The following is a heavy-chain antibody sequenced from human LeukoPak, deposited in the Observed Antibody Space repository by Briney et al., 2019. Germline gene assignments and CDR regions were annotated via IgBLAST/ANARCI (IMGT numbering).Heavy chain of an antibody. CDR1: GFTFSDYY. CDR3: ARGPSYASP. J-gene: IGHJ5*02. Sequence: PGGSLRLSCAASGFTFSDYYMNWIRQAPGKGLEWVSYISSSGNNIYYADSVKGRFTISRDNAKNSLYLQMNSLRAEDTAAYYCARGPSYASPWGQGTLVTVSS. D-gene: IGHD2-2*01. CDR2: ISSSGNNI. V-gene: IGHV3-11*04.